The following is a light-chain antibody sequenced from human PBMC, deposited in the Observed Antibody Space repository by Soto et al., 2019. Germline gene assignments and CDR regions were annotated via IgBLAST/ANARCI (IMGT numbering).Light chain of an antibody. CDR2: EVS. CDR1: NSDVGGYNF. V-gene: IGLV2-14*01. Sequence: QSALTQPASVSGSPGQSITISCTGTNSDVGGYNFVSWYQQYPGKAPRLLIYEVSSRPSGVSSRFSGSKSGNTASLTISGLRAEDEADYYCNSYTSSTLYVFGTGTKLTVL. CDR3: NSYTSSTLYV. J-gene: IGLJ1*01.